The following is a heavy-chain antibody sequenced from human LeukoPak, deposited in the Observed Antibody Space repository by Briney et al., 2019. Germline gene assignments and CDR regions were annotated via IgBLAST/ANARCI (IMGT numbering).Heavy chain of an antibody. D-gene: IGHD2-2*01. V-gene: IGHV3-64*01. CDR2: ISSNGGST. J-gene: IGHJ4*02. Sequence: GGSLRLSCSGSGFTFSSYAMHWVRQAPGKGLEYVSAISSNGGSTSYANSVKGRFTISRDNSKNTLYLQMGSLRAEDMAVYYCARSSIAVVSILDYWGQGTLVTVSS. CDR3: ARSSIAVVSILDY. CDR1: GFTFSSYA.